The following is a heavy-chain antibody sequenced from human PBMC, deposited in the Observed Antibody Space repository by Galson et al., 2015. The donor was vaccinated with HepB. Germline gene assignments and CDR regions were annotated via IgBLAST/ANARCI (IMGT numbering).Heavy chain of an antibody. CDR2: ISAYNGNT. CDR1: GYTFTSYG. Sequence: SCKASGYTFTSYGISWVRQAPGQGLEWMGWISAYNGNTNYAQKLQGRVTMTTDTSTSTAYMELRSLRSDDTAVYYCARGPVRFLEGEYMDVRGKGTTVTVSS. V-gene: IGHV1-18*01. CDR3: ARGPVRFLEGEYMDV. J-gene: IGHJ6*03. D-gene: IGHD3-3*01.